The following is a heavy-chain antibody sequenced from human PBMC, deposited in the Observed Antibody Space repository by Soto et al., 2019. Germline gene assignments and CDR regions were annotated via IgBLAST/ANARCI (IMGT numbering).Heavy chain of an antibody. D-gene: IGHD2-15*01. Sequence: GGSLRLPCAASGFTFSSYAMGWIRQAPGTELEWVSVIDGSGGDTSFADSVKGRFTISRDNSKKTLYLHMSSLRVEDTARYYCAKEIVAAAYVETSPFDVWGQGTQVTVSS. CDR3: AKEIVAAAYVETSPFDV. CDR2: IDGSGGDT. V-gene: IGHV3-23*01. CDR1: GFTFSSYA. J-gene: IGHJ4*02.